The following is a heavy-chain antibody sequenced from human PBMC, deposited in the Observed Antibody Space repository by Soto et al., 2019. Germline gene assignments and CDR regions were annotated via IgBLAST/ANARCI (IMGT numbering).Heavy chain of an antibody. J-gene: IGHJ6*02. Sequence: GGSLRLSCAASGFTFSSYGMHWVRQAPGKGLEWVAVIWYDGSNKYYADSVKGRFTISRDNSKNTMYLQMNSLRAEDTAVYYCARDQVAARGSRYYGMDVWGQGTTVTVSS. V-gene: IGHV3-33*01. CDR3: ARDQVAARGSRYYGMDV. CDR1: GFTFSSYG. CDR2: IWYDGSNK. D-gene: IGHD6-6*01.